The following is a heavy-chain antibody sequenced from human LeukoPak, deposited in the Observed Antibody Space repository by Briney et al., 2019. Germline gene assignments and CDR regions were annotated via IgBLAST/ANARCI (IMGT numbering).Heavy chain of an antibody. Sequence: GSLRLSCAASGFTFSSYAMSWVRQAPGKGLGWVSAISGSGGSTYYADSVKGRFTISRDNSKNTLYLQMNSLRAEDTAVYYCAKGITMVRGVIVNWGQGTLVTVSS. D-gene: IGHD3-10*01. CDR2: ISGSGGST. V-gene: IGHV3-23*01. CDR1: GFTFSSYA. J-gene: IGHJ4*02. CDR3: AKGITMVRGVIVN.